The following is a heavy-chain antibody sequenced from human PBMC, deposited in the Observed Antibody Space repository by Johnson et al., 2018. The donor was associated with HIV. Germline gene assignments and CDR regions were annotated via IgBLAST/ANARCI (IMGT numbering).Heavy chain of an antibody. CDR2: TSFDESNN. Sequence: VQLVESGGGVVQPGRSLRLSCAASGFTFSNFAMHWVRQAPGTGLEWVTFTSFDESNNYYADSVKGRITISRDNAKNSLYVQMKRRRAEDTALYYCARHFRGGDRGAFDIWGQGTMVTVSS. CDR3: ARHFRGGDRGAFDI. D-gene: IGHD3-10*01. CDR1: GFTFSNFA. J-gene: IGHJ3*02. V-gene: IGHV3-30*04.